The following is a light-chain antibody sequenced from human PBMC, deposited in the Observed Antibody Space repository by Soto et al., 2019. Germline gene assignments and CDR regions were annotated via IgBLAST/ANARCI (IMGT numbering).Light chain of an antibody. Sequence: EIVMTQSPATLSVSPGERATLSCRASQNIISNLAWYQQKPGQAPRLLIYGASTRATGIPARFSGSGSGTEFTLTIYRLEPDDFAVYYCHQHAFAPLTFGGGTKVDIK. J-gene: IGKJ4*01. V-gene: IGKV3-15*01. CDR2: GAS. CDR1: QNIISN. CDR3: HQHAFAPLT.